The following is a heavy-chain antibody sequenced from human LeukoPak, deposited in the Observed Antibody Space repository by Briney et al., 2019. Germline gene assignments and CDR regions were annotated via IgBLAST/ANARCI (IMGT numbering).Heavy chain of an antibody. CDR3: ARESGGNPITFDY. CDR2: IIPILGIA. CDR1: GGTFSSYA. Sequence: ASVKVSCKASGGTFSSYAISWVRQAPGQGLEWMGRIIPILGIANYAQKFQGRVTITADKSTSTAYMELSSLRSEDTAVYYCARESGGNPITFDYWGQGTLVTVSS. V-gene: IGHV1-69*04. J-gene: IGHJ4*02. D-gene: IGHD4-23*01.